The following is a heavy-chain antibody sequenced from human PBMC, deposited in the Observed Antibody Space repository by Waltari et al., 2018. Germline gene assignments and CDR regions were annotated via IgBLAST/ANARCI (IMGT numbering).Heavy chain of an antibody. CDR3: ATDPPKGSDYGGWYFDL. V-gene: IGHV1-69-2*01. J-gene: IGHJ2*01. Sequence: EVQLVQSGAEVKKPGATVKISCKVSGYTFTDYYMHWVQQAPGKGLEWMGLVDPEDGETIYAEKFQGRVTMTEDTSTDTAYMELSSLRSEDTAVYYCATDPPKGSDYGGWYFDLWGRGTLVTVSS. CDR2: VDPEDGET. CDR1: GYTFTDYY. D-gene: IGHD4-17*01.